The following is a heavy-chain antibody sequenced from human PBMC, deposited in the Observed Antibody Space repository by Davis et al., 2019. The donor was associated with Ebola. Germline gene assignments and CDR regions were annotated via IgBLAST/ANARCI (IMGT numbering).Heavy chain of an antibody. CDR2: IYYSGST. J-gene: IGHJ5*02. V-gene: IGHV4-39*07. CDR3: ARDRDIGSSWFDP. D-gene: IGHD2-2*01. Sequence: PSETLSLTCTVSGGSISSSSYYWGWIRQPPGKGLEWIGSIYYSGSTYYNPSLKSRVTISVDTSKNQFSLKLSSVTAADTAVYYCARDRDIGSSWFDPWGQGTLVTVSS. CDR1: GGSISSSSYY.